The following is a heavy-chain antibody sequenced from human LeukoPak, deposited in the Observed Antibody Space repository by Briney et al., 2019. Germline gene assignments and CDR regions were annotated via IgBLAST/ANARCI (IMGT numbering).Heavy chain of an antibody. Sequence: GASVKVSCKVSGAILIELSIHWVRQSPGKGLEWMGGFDSEDGKTKAAQSFLDRVSLTEDTSLATAYMELHSLTSEDTAVYYCVTGSSERDYYDSGTYYLGDSWGQGTVVTVSS. V-gene: IGHV1-24*01. CDR1: GAILIELS. CDR3: VTGSSERDYYDSGTYYLGDS. J-gene: IGHJ4*02. CDR2: FDSEDGKT. D-gene: IGHD3-10*01.